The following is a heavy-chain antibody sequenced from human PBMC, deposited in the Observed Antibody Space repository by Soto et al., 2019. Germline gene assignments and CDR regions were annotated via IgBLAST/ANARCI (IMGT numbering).Heavy chain of an antibody. CDR3: AKPHYSSASVIDYGMDV. Sequence: QVQLVQSGAEVKKPGSSVKVSCKASGGTFSSDAIRWVRQAPGQGLEWMGGIIPIFGTANYAQTFPGRVTITADESTSTAYMELSTLRSEDTAVYYCAKPHYSSASVIDYGMDVWGQVTTVTFAS. CDR1: GGTFSSDA. CDR2: IIPIFGTA. J-gene: IGHJ6*02. V-gene: IGHV1-69*01. D-gene: IGHD6-6*01.